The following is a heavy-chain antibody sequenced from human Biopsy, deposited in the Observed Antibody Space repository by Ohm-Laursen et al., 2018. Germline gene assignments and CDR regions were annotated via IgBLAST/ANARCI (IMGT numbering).Heavy chain of an antibody. Sequence: SVKVSCKASGYSFTSYYMHWVRQAPGQGLEWMGMINPSGSTTSYPQIFQGRVTMTRDTSKSTVYMELSSLRSADTAVYFCARNTGWYGDLYYFDYWGQGTLVTVSA. V-gene: IGHV1-46*01. CDR1: GYSFTSYY. D-gene: IGHD6-19*01. J-gene: IGHJ4*02. CDR3: ARNTGWYGDLYYFDY. CDR2: INPSGSTT.